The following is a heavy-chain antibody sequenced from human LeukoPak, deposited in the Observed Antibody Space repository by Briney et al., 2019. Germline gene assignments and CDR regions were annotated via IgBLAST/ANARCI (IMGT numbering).Heavy chain of an antibody. CDR1: GFTFSSYW. Sequence: GGSLRLSCEVSGFTFSSYWMHWVRQVPGKGPVWVSRINTGGSTIYYADSVKGRFTISRDNAKNSLYLQMNSLRAEDTAVYYCAGYYNWNKEAFDYWGQGTLVTVSS. J-gene: IGHJ4*02. D-gene: IGHD1/OR15-1a*01. V-gene: IGHV3-48*01. CDR2: INTGGSTI. CDR3: AGYYNWNKEAFDY.